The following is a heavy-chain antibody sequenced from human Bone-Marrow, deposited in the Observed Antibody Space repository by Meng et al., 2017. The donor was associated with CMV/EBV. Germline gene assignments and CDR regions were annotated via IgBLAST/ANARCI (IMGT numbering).Heavy chain of an antibody. J-gene: IGHJ6*02. D-gene: IGHD6-25*01. CDR1: GFTFSSYS. CDR3: ARDYQQRLTHYYYYGMDV. Sequence: GGSLRLSCAASGFTFSSYSMNWVRQAPGKGLEWVSSISSSSSYIYYADSVKGRFTISRDNAKNSLYLQMNSLRAEDTAVYYCARDYQQRLTHYYYYGMDVWGQGTTVTVSS. V-gene: IGHV3-21*01. CDR2: ISSSSSYI.